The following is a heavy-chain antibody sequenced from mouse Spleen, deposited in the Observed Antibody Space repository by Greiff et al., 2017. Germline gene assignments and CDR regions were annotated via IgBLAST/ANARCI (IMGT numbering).Heavy chain of an antibody. D-gene: IGHD2-1*01. CDR1: GYAFSSYW. CDR2: IYPGDGDT. V-gene: IGHV1-80*01. Sequence: VQVVESGAELVRPGSSVKISCKASGYAFSSYWMNWVKQRPGQGLEWIGQIYPGDGDTNYNGKFKGKATLTADKSSSTAYMQLSSLTSEDSAVYFCARGNKYYYAMDYWGQGTSVTVSS. CDR3: ARGNKYYYAMDY. J-gene: IGHJ4*01.